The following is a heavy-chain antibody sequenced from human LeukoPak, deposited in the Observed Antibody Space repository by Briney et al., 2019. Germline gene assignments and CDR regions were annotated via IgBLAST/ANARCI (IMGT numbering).Heavy chain of an antibody. V-gene: IGHV1-46*01. CDR1: GYTFTSHY. CDR3: ARDCSSTTCQGPVLDF. J-gene: IGHJ4*02. CDR2: IHPSGGNS. Sequence: GASVKLSCKASGYTFTSHYVHWVRQAPGQGLEWMGIIHPSGGNSRNTQNFQGRVTMTRDTSTSTVYLELSSLRSEDTAVYYCARDCSSTTCQGPVLDFWGQRTLVTVSS. D-gene: IGHD2/OR15-2a*01.